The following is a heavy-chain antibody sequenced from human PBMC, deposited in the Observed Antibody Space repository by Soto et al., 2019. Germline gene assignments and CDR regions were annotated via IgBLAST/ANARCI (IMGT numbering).Heavy chain of an antibody. CDR3: ARSIVVVTALDY. J-gene: IGHJ4*02. Sequence: QVQLVQSGAEEKKPGASVKVSCKASGYTFTSYAMHWVRQAPGQRLEWMGWINAGNGNTKYSQKFRGRVTITRDTSASIANMELSSLRSDDTAVYYCARSIVVVTALDYWGQGTLVTVSS. CDR2: INAGNGNT. V-gene: IGHV1-3*05. D-gene: IGHD2-21*02. CDR1: GYTFTSYA.